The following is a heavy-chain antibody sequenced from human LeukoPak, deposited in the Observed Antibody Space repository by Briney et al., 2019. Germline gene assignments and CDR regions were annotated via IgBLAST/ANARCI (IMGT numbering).Heavy chain of an antibody. CDR2: INHSGST. CDR1: GGFFSGYY. V-gene: IGHV4-34*01. CDR3: AKATRITGQTGKFDP. Sequence: LETLSLTCAVYGGFFSGYYWSWIRQPPGKGLEWIGEINHSGSTNYNPSLKSRVTISVDTSKNQFSLKLSSVTAADTAVYYCAKATRITGQTGKFDPWGQGTLVTVSS. J-gene: IGHJ5*02. D-gene: IGHD1-20*01.